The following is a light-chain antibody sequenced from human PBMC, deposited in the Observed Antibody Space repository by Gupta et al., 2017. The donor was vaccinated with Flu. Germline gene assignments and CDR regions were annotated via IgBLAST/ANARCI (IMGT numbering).Light chain of an antibody. CDR1: QSVSTF. CDR3: QQRSAWPIT. CDR2: EAS. J-gene: IGKJ5*01. V-gene: IGKV3-11*01. Sequence: VLKHSPATLSFSPGDRVTLSCTASQSVSTFLAWYQQRPGPAPRLLIYEASKMATGVTARFGGSGSGTDFTLTISSLEPEDFGVYYCQQRSAWPITFGQGTRLEMK.